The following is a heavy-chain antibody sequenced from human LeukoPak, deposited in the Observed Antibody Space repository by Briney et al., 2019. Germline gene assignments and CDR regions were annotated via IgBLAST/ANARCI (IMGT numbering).Heavy chain of an antibody. V-gene: IGHV3-7*01. J-gene: IGHJ2*01. Sequence: GGSLRLSCAASGFTFSSYWMSWVRQAPGKGLEWVANIKQDGSEKYYVDSVKGRFTISRDNAKNSLYLRMNSLRAEDTAVYYCARILLYHGLWYFDLWGRGTLVTVSS. CDR2: IKQDGSEK. CDR3: ARILLYHGLWYFDL. CDR1: GFTFSSYW. D-gene: IGHD2/OR15-2a*01.